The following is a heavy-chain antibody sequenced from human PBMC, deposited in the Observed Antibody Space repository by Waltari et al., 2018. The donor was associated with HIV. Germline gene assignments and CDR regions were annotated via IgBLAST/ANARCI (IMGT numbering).Heavy chain of an antibody. Sequence: QVQLLESGPGLVKPSETLTLTCSVSGGAVSTTSHLWNWIRQPPGKGLEWIGYVSYSGSTNYNPSLKSRVAMSIDTSKNHFSLRLTSLTAADTAVYYCTRDHSAYDHYNYFGMDVWGQGTTVTVSS. CDR1: GGAVSTTSHL. V-gene: IGHV4-61*03. CDR2: VSYSGST. CDR3: TRDHSAYDHYNYFGMDV. J-gene: IGHJ6*02. D-gene: IGHD5-12*01.